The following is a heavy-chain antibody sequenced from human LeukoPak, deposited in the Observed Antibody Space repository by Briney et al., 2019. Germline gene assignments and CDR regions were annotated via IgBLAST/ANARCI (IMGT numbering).Heavy chain of an antibody. V-gene: IGHV1-18*01. J-gene: IGHJ4*02. D-gene: IGHD5-18*01. CDR2: ISAYNGNT. Sequence: GASVKVSCKASGYTFTSYGISWVRQAPGQGLEWMGWISAYNGNTNYAQKFQGRVTMTRDTSISTAYMELSRLRSDDTAVYYCARDTARRIQLDEGGLDYWGQGTLVTVSS. CDR1: GYTFTSYG. CDR3: ARDTARRIQLDEGGLDY.